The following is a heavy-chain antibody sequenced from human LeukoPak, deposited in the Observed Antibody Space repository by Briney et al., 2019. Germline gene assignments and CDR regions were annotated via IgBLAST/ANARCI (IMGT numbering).Heavy chain of an antibody. CDR3: AKDREYYDSSGYNYYFDY. Sequence: GGSLRLSCAASGFTFSDYGMVWVRQAPGKGLEWVAFIRYDGSIKYYTDSVKDRFTISRDNSKNTLYLQMNSLRAEDTAVYYCAKDREYYDSSGYNYYFDYWGQGTLVTVSS. CDR1: GFTFSDYG. CDR2: IRYDGSIK. V-gene: IGHV3-30*02. D-gene: IGHD3-22*01. J-gene: IGHJ4*02.